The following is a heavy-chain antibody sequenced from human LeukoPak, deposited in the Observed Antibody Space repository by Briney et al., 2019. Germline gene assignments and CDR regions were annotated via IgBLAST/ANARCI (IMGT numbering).Heavy chain of an antibody. J-gene: IGHJ6*03. D-gene: IGHD5-18*01. CDR1: GFTFSSYS. Sequence: PGGSLRLSCAASGFTFSSYSMNWVRQAPGKGLEWVSSSSSSSSYIYYADSVKGRFTISRDNAKNPLYLQMNSLRAEDTAVYYCARRAMATHYYYYYMDVWGKGTTVTVSS. V-gene: IGHV3-21*01. CDR3: ARRAMATHYYYYYMDV. CDR2: SSSSSSYI.